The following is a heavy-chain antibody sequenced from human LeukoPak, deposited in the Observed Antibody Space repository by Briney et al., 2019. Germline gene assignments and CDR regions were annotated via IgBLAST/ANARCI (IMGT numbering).Heavy chain of an antibody. CDR2: IYYSGST. Sequence: SETLSLTCTVSGGSISSSSYYWGWIRQPPGKGLEWIGSIYYSGSTYYNPSLKSRVTISVDTSKNQFSLKLSSVTAADTAVYYCASTGDYGDLNYYYGMDVWGQGTTVTVSS. V-gene: IGHV4-39*01. D-gene: IGHD4-17*01. CDR1: GGSISSSSYY. J-gene: IGHJ6*02. CDR3: ASTGDYGDLNYYYGMDV.